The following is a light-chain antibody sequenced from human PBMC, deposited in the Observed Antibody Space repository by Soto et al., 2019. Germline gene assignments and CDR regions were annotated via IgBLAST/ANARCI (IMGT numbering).Light chain of an antibody. CDR3: QQFYNLRSYT. V-gene: IGKV1-33*01. Sequence: DVQMTPSPSSLSASVGGRVTITCQASQDISNYFNWYQQKPGKAPKLLIYDASNLKTRVPSSFSGSGSGTDFTFIISSLQPEDISTYYCQQFYNLRSYTFGQGTKLEIK. J-gene: IGKJ2*01. CDR2: DAS. CDR1: QDISNY.